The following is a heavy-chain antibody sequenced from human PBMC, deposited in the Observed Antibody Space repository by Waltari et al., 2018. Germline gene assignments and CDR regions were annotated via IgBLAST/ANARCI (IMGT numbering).Heavy chain of an antibody. CDR3: ARWRRPREFGAFDI. D-gene: IGHD3-16*01. CDR2: IYYSGST. CDR1: GGYLSSRTYY. Sequence: QLQLQESGPGLVKPSETPSLTSTVSGGYLSSRTYYWGRDRPPPGKGLEWIGSIYYSGSTYYNPSLKSRVTISVDTSKNQFSLKLSSVTAADTAVYYCARWRRPREFGAFDIWGQGTMVTVSS. V-gene: IGHV4-39*07. J-gene: IGHJ3*02.